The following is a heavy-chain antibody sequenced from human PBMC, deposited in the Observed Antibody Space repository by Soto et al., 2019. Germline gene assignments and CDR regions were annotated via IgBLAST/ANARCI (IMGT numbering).Heavy chain of an antibody. V-gene: IGHV3-23*01. CDR1: GLPFSSHV. J-gene: IGHJ4*02. CDR2: ISISGGNT. Sequence: EVQLLESGGGLVQPGGSLRLSCAASGLPFSSHVMSWVRQAPGKGLEWVSISISGGNTYYADSVRGRFTISRDNSKNTLYLHMNSLTAEDTAIYYCANEIRPNDYWGQGTLVTVSS. D-gene: IGHD4-17*01. CDR3: ANEIRPNDY.